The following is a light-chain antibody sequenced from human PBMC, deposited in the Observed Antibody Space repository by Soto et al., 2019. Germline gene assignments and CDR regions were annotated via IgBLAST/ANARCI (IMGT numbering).Light chain of an antibody. CDR2: SNN. CDR3: AAWDDGSKEGV. CDR1: SSNIGSNT. J-gene: IGLJ3*02. V-gene: IGLV1-44*01. Sequence: QSVLTQPPSASGTPGQRVTISCSGSSSNIGSNTVNWYQQLPGTAPKLLIYSNNQRPSGVPDRFSGSKSGTSASLAISGLQSEDEADYYCAAWDDGSKEGVFGGGTKLTVL.